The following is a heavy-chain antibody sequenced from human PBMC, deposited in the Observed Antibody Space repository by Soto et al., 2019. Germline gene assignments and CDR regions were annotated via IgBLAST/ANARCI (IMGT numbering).Heavy chain of an antibody. Sequence: EVQLLESGGGLVQPGGSLRLSCAASGFTFSKYAMSWVRQAPGKGLEWVSAISGSGTTTYSADSVRGRFTISRDNSNNMLYLQMHSPRPEETALYYCVKSFVETGGSSGRPWSLDSWGQGTLVTVSS. V-gene: IGHV3-23*01. CDR3: VKSFVETGGSSGRPWSLDS. J-gene: IGHJ4*02. D-gene: IGHD3-16*01. CDR2: ISGSGTTT. CDR1: GFTFSKYA.